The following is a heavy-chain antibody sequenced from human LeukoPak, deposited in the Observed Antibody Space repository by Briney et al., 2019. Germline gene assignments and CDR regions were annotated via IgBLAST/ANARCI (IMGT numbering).Heavy chain of an antibody. CDR1: GFTFSSYS. CDR3: ARDHGIVVVTASRLDS. CDR2: ISSSSSYI. D-gene: IGHD2-21*02. Sequence: PGGSLRLSCAASGFTFSSYSMNWVRQAPGKGLEWVSSISSSSSYIDYADSVKGRFTISRDNAKNSLYLQMNSLRAEDTAVYYCARDHGIVVVTASRLDSWGQGTLDTVSS. J-gene: IGHJ4*02. V-gene: IGHV3-21*01.